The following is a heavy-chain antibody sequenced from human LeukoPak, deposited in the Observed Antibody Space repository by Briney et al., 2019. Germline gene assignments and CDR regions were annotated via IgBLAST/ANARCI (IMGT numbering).Heavy chain of an antibody. CDR3: AKDAAYDYVWGSYRLDY. V-gene: IGHV3-23*01. J-gene: IGHJ4*02. D-gene: IGHD3-16*02. CDR2: ISGGGGST. CDR1: GFTFSSCA. Sequence: GGSLRLSCAASGFTFSSCAMTWVCQAPGKGLEWVSAISGGGGSTYYADSVKGRFTISRDSSKNTLSLQMNSLRAEDTAVYYCAKDAAYDYVWGSYRLDYWGQGTLVTVSS.